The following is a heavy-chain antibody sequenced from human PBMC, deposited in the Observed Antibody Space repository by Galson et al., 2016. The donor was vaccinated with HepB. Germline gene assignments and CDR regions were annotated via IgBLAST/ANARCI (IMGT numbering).Heavy chain of an antibody. J-gene: IGHJ6*02. Sequence: SLRLSCAASGFTFSTYAMSWVRQAPGKRLEWVSAISGRDSGTYHADSVKGRFTISRDNSKNTLYLQMNSLRAEDTAVYYCASIAAAGYYYGMDVWGQGTTVTVSS. CDR2: ISGRDSGT. D-gene: IGHD6-13*01. CDR1: GFTFSTYA. V-gene: IGHV3-23*01. CDR3: ASIAAAGYYYGMDV.